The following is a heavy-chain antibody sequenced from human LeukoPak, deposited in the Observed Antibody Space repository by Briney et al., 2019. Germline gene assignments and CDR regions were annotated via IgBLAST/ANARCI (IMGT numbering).Heavy chain of an antibody. CDR2: IKQDGSEK. Sequence: GGSLRLSCATSGFTFSTYWMSWVRQAPGKGLEWVANIKQDGSEKNYVDSVKGRFTISRDNAKNSLYLQMNSLRAEDTAVYYCYCAVEDYWGQGTLVTVSS. CDR1: GFTFSTYW. CDR3: YCAVEDY. J-gene: IGHJ4*02. V-gene: IGHV3-7*01. D-gene: IGHD2-15*01.